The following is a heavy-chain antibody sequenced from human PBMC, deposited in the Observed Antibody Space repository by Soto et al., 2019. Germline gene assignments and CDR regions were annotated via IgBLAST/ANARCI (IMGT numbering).Heavy chain of an antibody. CDR3: ARHIVLGISPRENYPMDV. D-gene: IGHD7-27*01. CDR2: INPSGGST. Sequence: ASVKVSCKASGYTFTGYYMHWVRQAPGQGLEWMGIINPSGGSTSYAPKFQGRVTMTRDTSTSTVYMELSSLRSEDTAMYYFARHIVLGISPRENYPMDVWGQGTGVTVS. CDR1: GYTFTGYY. J-gene: IGHJ6*02. V-gene: IGHV1-46*01.